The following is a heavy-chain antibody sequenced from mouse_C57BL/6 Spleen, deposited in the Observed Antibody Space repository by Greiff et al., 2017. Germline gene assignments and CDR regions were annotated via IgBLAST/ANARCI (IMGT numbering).Heavy chain of an antibody. J-gene: IGHJ1*03. Sequence: QVQLQQPGAELVRPGSSVKLSCKASGYTFTSYWMHWVKQRPIQGLEWIGNIDPSDSETHYNQKFKDKATLTVAKSSSTAYMQLSSLTSEDSAVYYCARSDYYGSIYGYFDVWGTGTTVTVSS. CDR3: ARSDYYGSIYGYFDV. D-gene: IGHD1-1*01. V-gene: IGHV1-52*01. CDR1: GYTFTSYW. CDR2: IDPSDSET.